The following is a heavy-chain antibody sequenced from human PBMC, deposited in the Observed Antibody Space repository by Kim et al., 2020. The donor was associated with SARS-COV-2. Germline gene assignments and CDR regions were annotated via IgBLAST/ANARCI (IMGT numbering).Heavy chain of an antibody. CDR2: ISLYASEK. V-gene: IGHV3-7*01. CDR3: ATSCGSSWWFDD. Sequence: GGSLRLSCAASGLRFSSYWLSWVRQAPGKGLEWVAYISLYASEKDYVDSVKGRFTISRDNAKNSLYLQMNSLRAEDTAVYYCATSCGSSWWFDDWGQGTLVTVSS. D-gene: IGHD6-13*01. J-gene: IGHJ4*02. CDR1: GLRFSSYW.